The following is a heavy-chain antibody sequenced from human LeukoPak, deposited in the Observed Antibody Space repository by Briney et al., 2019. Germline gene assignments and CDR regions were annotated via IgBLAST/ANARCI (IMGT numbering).Heavy chain of an antibody. Sequence: EASVKVSCKASGGTFSSYAISWVRQAPGQGLEWMGGIIPIFGTANYAQKFQGRVTMTRNTSISTAYMELSSLRSEDTAVYYCARWDKISFFDYWGQGTLVTVSS. CDR1: GGTFSSYA. J-gene: IGHJ4*02. D-gene: IGHD1-26*01. CDR2: IIPIFGTA. V-gene: IGHV1-69*05. CDR3: ARWDKISFFDY.